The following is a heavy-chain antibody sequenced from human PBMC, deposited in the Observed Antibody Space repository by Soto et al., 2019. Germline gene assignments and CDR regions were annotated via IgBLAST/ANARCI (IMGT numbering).Heavy chain of an antibody. Sequence: SETLSLTCTVSGGSISSSNYYWGWIRQPPGKGLEWIGSIYYSGSTNYNPSLKSRVTISVDKSKNQFSLKLSSVTAADTAVYYCARLPRVAPYTYFDYWGQGILVTVSS. CDR2: IYYSGST. CDR3: ARLPRVAPYTYFDY. D-gene: IGHD2-15*01. J-gene: IGHJ4*02. V-gene: IGHV4-39*07. CDR1: GGSISSSNYY.